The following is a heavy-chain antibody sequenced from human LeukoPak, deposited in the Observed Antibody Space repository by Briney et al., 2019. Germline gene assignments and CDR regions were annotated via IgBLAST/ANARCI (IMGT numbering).Heavy chain of an antibody. V-gene: IGHV3-48*01. Sequence: GGSLRLSCAASGFTFSSYSMNWVRQAPGKGLEWVSYISTSRSTIYYADSVKGRFTISRDNAKNSLYLQMNSLRAEDTAVYYCARDRFSSSFLNLNWFDPWGQGTLVTVSS. J-gene: IGHJ5*02. CDR1: GFTFSSYS. CDR2: ISTSRSTI. CDR3: ARDRFSSSFLNLNWFDP. D-gene: IGHD6-13*01.